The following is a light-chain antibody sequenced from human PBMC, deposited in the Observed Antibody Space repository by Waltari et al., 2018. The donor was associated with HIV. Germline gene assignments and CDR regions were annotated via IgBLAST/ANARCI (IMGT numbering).Light chain of an antibody. Sequence: HSALTQPASVSGSPGQSIAISATGTGDDVGGYVYVSWYQHHPGNATNLILYDVNIRPAGVSDRFSGSKSGNTASLTISGLQAEDEADYYCGSHSTDTTLVFGGGTKLTV. V-gene: IGLV2-14*03. J-gene: IGLJ2*01. CDR1: GDDVGGYVY. CDR2: DVN. CDR3: GSHSTDTTLV.